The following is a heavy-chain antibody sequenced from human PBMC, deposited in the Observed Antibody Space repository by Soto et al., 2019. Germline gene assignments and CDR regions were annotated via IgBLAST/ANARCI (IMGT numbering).Heavy chain of an antibody. CDR2: IYYSGST. D-gene: IGHD2-15*01. J-gene: IGHJ4*02. CDR1: GGSISSGGYY. V-gene: IGHV4-31*03. Sequence: QVQLQESGPGLVKPSQTLSLTCTVSGGSISSGGYYWSWIRQHPGKGLEWIGYIYYSGSTYYNPSLKSRVTISVDTSKNQFSLKLSSVTAADTAVYYCARSDIVVVVGATPLFDYWGQGTLVTVSS. CDR3: ARSDIVVVVGATPLFDY.